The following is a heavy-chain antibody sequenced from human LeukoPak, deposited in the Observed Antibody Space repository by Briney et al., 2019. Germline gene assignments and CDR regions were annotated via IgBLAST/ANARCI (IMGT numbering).Heavy chain of an antibody. Sequence: GGSPRLSCVASGFDVNDNFMIWVRQAPGQGLEWISIIYASGGAYHAESVKGRFSAFRDTSKNTIFLQMNNLRAGDTAMYYCVRRHDYWGQGTLVTVSS. CDR1: GFDVNDNF. V-gene: IGHV3-53*01. CDR3: VRRHDY. J-gene: IGHJ4*02. CDR2: IYASGGA.